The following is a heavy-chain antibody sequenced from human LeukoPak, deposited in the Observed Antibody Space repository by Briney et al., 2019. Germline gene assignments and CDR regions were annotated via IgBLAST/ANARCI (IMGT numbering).Heavy chain of an antibody. V-gene: IGHV1-46*01. Sequence: GASVRVSCKASGYTFTIYYMHWVRQAPGQGLGWMGLINPSGGSTSYAQKFQGRVTMTRDTSTSTVYMELSSLRSEDTAVYYCARPSYSSGWYASAFDIWGQGTMVTVSS. CDR3: ARPSYSSGWYASAFDI. CDR1: GYTFTIYY. D-gene: IGHD6-19*01. J-gene: IGHJ3*02. CDR2: INPSGGST.